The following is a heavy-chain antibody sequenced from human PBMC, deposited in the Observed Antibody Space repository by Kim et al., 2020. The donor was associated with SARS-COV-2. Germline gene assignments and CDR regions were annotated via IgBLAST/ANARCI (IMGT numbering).Heavy chain of an antibody. CDR2: ISGSGGST. V-gene: IGHV3-23*01. D-gene: IGHD3-3*01. Sequence: GGSLRLSCAASGFTFSSYAMSWVRQAPGKGLEWVSAISGSGGSTYYADSVKGRFTISRDNSKNTLYLQMNSLRAEDTAVYYCAKDLRVAWYYDFWSGYFDAFDIWGQGTMVTVSS. CDR3: AKDLRVAWYYDFWSGYFDAFDI. CDR1: GFTFSSYA. J-gene: IGHJ3*02.